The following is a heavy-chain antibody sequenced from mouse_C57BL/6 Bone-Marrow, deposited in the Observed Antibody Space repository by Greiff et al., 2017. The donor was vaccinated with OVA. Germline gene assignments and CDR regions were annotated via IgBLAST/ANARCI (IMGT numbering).Heavy chain of an antibody. CDR1: GFTFSSYG. CDR2: ISSGGSYT. D-gene: IGHD2-1*01. CDR3: ASRTLYGNFSWFAY. J-gene: IGHJ3*01. Sequence: EVQLQQSGGDLVKPGGSLKLSCAASGFTFSSYGMSWVRQTPDKRLEWVATISSGGSYTYYPDSVKGRFTISRDNAKNTLYLQMSSLKSEDTAMYYCASRTLYGNFSWFAYWGQGTLVTVSA. V-gene: IGHV5-6*01.